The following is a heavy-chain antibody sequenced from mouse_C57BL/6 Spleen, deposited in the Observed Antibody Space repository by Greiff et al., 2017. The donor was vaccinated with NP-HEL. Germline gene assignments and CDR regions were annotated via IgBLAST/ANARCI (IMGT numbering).Heavy chain of an antibody. V-gene: IGHV1-62-2*01. CDR2: FYPGSGSI. CDR3: ARHEAFTTVVDYYAMDY. Sequence: QVHVKQSGAELVKPGASVKLSCKASGYTFTEYTIHWVKQRSGQGLEWIGWFYPGSGSIKYNEKFKDKATLTADKSSSTVYMELSRLTSEDSAVYFCARHEAFTTVVDYYAMDYWGQGTSVTVSS. CDR1: GYTFTEYT. J-gene: IGHJ4*01. D-gene: IGHD1-1*01.